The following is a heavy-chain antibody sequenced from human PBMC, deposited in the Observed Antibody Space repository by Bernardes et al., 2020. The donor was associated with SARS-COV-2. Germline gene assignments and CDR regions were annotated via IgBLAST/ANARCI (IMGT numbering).Heavy chain of an antibody. J-gene: IGHJ6*02. Sequence: GGSLRLSCEASGFIFRAYAMNWVRQAPGKGVEWVASISGSASRTYYAGSVKGRFTISRDNSKNTLFLEINSLRVEDTAVYYCAKDRIHDFSGVYSMTAYGMEVWGQGTTVTVSS. V-gene: IGHV3-23*01. CDR2: ISGSASRT. CDR1: GFIFRAYA. D-gene: IGHD3-3*01. CDR3: AKDRIHDFSGVYSMTAYGMEV.